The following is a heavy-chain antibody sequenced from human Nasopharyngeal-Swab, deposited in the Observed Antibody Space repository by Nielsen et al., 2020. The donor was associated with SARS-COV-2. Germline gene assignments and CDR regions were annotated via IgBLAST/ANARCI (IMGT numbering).Heavy chain of an antibody. CDR2: ISYDGSNK. CDR3: AKEPGVLWFGELFSYGMDV. CDR1: GFTFSSYG. V-gene: IGHV3-30*18. D-gene: IGHD3-10*01. Sequence: GGSPRLSCAASGFTFSSYGMHWVRQAPGKGLEWVAVISYDGSNKYYADSVKGRFTISRDNSKNTLYLQMNSLRAEDTAVYYCAKEPGVLWFGELFSYGMDVWGQGTTVTVSS. J-gene: IGHJ6*02.